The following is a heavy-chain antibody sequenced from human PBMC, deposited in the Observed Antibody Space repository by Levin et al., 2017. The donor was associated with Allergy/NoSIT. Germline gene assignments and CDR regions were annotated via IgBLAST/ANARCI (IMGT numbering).Heavy chain of an antibody. Sequence: GESLKISCVASGFTFSDYSMAWVRQAPGKGLEWISYFSSSRATIDYADSVKGRFTISRDNAENSLYLQMNSLRDEDTAVYYCARRGMVAGTGDYWGQGTLVTVSS. CDR1: GFTFSDYS. CDR2: FSSSRATI. CDR3: ARRGMVAGTGDY. V-gene: IGHV3-48*02. D-gene: IGHD6-19*01. J-gene: IGHJ4*02.